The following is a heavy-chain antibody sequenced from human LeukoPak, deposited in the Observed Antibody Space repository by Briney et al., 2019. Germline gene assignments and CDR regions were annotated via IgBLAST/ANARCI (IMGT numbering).Heavy chain of an antibody. Sequence: LXLSCTASGFTFDDYAMHWVRQAPGKGLEWVTLISWDGGSTYYADSVKGRFTNCRDNGKNSLYLQMNSLRAEDTALYYCAKDISQRCSGGSCYSDVVFQHWGQGTLVTVSS. CDR1: GFTFDDYA. V-gene: IGHV3-43D*04. J-gene: IGHJ1*01. CDR3: AKDISQRCSGGSCYSDVVFQH. CDR2: ISWDGGST. D-gene: IGHD2-15*01.